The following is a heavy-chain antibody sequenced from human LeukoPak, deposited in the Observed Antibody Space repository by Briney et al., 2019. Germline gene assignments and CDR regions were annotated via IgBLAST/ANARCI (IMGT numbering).Heavy chain of an antibody. V-gene: IGHV3-11*04. CDR1: GFSLGDYY. J-gene: IGHJ6*03. D-gene: IGHD1-26*01. Sequence: PGGSLRLSCVASGFSLGDYYMSWIRQAPGKGLEWVSYIGSTIYYADSVKGRFTISRDNAKNSLYLQMNSLRAEDTAVYYCARDRGIVGTTGYYYMDVWGKGTTVTVSS. CDR2: IGSTI. CDR3: ARDRGIVGTTGYYYMDV.